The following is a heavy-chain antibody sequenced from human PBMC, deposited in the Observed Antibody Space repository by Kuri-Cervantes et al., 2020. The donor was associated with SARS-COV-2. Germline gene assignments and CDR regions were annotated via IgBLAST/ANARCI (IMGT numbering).Heavy chain of an antibody. J-gene: IGHJ4*02. CDR2: IYYSGST. Sequence: SETLSLTCTVSGGSISSSSYYWGWIRQPPGKGLEWIGYIYYSGSTNYNPSLKSRVTISVDTSKNQFSLKLSSVTAADTAVYYCARDHYYFWSGYFFDYWGQGTLVTVSS. D-gene: IGHD3-3*01. CDR3: ARDHYYFWSGYFFDY. V-gene: IGHV4-61*01. CDR1: GGSISSSSYY.